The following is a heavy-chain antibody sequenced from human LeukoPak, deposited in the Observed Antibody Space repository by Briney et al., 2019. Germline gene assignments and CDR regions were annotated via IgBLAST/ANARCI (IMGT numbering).Heavy chain of an antibody. Sequence: GGSLRLSCAASGFTVNSNYMSWVRQAPGKGLKWVSVIYSGGSTYYADSVKGRFTISRDNSKNTLYLQMNSVRAEDTAVYYCAKTRPLDSSSWSHGDYWGQGTLVTVSS. D-gene: IGHD6-13*01. CDR3: AKTRPLDSSSWSHGDY. J-gene: IGHJ4*02. CDR2: IYSGGST. CDR1: GFTVNSNY. V-gene: IGHV3-53*01.